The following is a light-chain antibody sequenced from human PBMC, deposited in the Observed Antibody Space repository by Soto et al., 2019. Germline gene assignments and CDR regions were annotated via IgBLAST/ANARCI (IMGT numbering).Light chain of an antibody. CDR3: LQDYNYPWT. J-gene: IGKJ1*01. Sequence: AIQMTQSPSSLSASVGDRVTISCRASQGIRDELGWYQQKPGKAPMLLIYAASSLQSGVPSRFRASGSGTDFILTISSLQPEDFATYYCLQDYNYPWTFGQGTKVEIK. V-gene: IGKV1-6*01. CDR2: AAS. CDR1: QGIRDE.